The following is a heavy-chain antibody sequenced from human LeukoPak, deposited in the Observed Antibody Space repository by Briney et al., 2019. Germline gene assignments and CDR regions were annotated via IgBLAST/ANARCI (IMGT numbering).Heavy chain of an antibody. CDR3: AREGHLGKYFDL. J-gene: IGHJ2*01. D-gene: IGHD3-16*01. CDR2: MYVGGRT. V-gene: IGHV3-53*01. CDR1: GITVSNNY. Sequence: GGSLRLSCAASGITVSNNYMSWVRQAPGKGLDWVSVMYVGGRTFYADSVQGRFTISRDNSKNTLYLQMNSLRVEDTAVYYCAREGHLGKYFDLWGRGTQVTVSS.